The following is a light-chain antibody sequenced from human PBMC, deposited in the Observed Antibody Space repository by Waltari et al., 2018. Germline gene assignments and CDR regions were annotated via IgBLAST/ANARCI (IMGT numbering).Light chain of an antibody. J-gene: IGKJ2*01. Sequence: EVVLTQSPGTLSLSPGERATLSCRASQSVSRRRLAWYQHKPGQAPRLLTYGDSGRATGIPDRFSGSGSGTDFSLTISRVEPEDFAVYYCQQYGSSVMYTFGQGTKLEIK. V-gene: IGKV3-20*01. CDR2: GDS. CDR3: QQYGSSVMYT. CDR1: QSVSRRR.